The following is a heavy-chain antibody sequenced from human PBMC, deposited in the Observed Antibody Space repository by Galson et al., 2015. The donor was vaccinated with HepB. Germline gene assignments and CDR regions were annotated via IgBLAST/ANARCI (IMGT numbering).Heavy chain of an antibody. J-gene: IGHJ4*02. Sequence: SVKVSCKASGYTFTSYGISWVRQAPGQGLEWMGWISAYNGNTNYAQKLQGRVTMTTDTSTSTAYMELRSLRSDDTAVYYCARVEEIFPPLLWFRESTIHDYWGQGTLVTVSS. CDR3: ARVEEIFPPLLWFRESTIHDY. CDR2: ISAYNGNT. CDR1: GYTFTSYG. D-gene: IGHD3-10*01. V-gene: IGHV1-18*01.